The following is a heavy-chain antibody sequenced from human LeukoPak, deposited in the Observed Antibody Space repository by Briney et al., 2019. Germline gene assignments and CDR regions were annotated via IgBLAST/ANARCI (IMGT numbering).Heavy chain of an antibody. V-gene: IGHV3-23*01. Sequence: GGSLRLSCAASGFTFSSYAMSWVRQAPGKGLEWVSAISGRGGSTYYADSVKGRFTISRDNSKNTLYLQMNSLRAEDTAVYYCAKPYYDFWSGYYRSFDYWGQGTLVTVSS. CDR1: GFTFSSYA. J-gene: IGHJ4*02. D-gene: IGHD3-3*01. CDR3: AKPYYDFWSGYYRSFDY. CDR2: ISGRGGST.